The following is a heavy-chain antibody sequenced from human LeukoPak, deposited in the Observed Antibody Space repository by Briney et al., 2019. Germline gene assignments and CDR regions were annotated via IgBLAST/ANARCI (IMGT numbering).Heavy chain of an antibody. CDR3: ARLVSGWYDFEY. CDR1: GYIFTSYW. V-gene: IGHV5-51*01. Sequence: GGSLQISGKGSGYIFTSYWIGWVRQRPGKGLEWMGIIYPGDSDTRYSPSFQGQVTMSADKSISTAYLQWSSLKASDPAIYYCARLVSGWYDFEYWGQRALVTVS. D-gene: IGHD6-19*01. CDR2: IYPGDSDT. J-gene: IGHJ4*02.